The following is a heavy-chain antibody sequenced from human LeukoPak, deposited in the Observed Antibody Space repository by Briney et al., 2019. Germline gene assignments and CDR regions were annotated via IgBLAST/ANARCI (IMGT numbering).Heavy chain of an antibody. D-gene: IGHD2-21*02. V-gene: IGHV1-46*01. CDR3: ARGCGGDCYATNFDY. CDR1: GYTFTSYY. CDR2: INPSSGST. Sequence: ASVKVSCKASGYTFTSYYMHWVRQAPGQGLEWMGIINPSSGSTNYAQKFQGRVTMTRDTSTSTVYMELSSLRSEDTAVYYCARGCGGDCYATNFDYRGQGTLATVS. J-gene: IGHJ4*02.